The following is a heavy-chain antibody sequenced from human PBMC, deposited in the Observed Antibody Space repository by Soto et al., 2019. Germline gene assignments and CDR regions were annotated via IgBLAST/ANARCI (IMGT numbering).Heavy chain of an antibody. J-gene: IGHJ4*02. D-gene: IGHD2-8*02. CDR3: VKDRSDTWSFDN. V-gene: IGHV3-30-3*01. CDR1: GFTFSSYA. CDR2: ISYDGSNK. Sequence: GVSLRLSFASSGFTFSSYAMHWVCQAPGKGLEWVAVISYDGSNKYYADSVKGRFTISRDNSRKMLYLQMNSLRPDDTAVYYCVKDRSDTWSFDNWGQGT.